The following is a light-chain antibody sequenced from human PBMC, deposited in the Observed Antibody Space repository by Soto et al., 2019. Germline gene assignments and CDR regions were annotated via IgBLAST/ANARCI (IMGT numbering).Light chain of an antibody. CDR3: QQRSNWPYT. V-gene: IGKV3-11*01. J-gene: IGKJ2*01. Sequence: EIVLTQSPDTLSLSPGERATLSCRASQSVSNCLAWYQQKPGQAPRLLIYDASNRATGIPARFSGSGSGTDFTRTISSLEPEDFAVYYCQQRSNWPYTFGQGTKLEIK. CDR1: QSVSNC. CDR2: DAS.